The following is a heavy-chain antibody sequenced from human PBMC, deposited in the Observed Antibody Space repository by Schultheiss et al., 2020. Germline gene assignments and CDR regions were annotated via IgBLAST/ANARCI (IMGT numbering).Heavy chain of an antibody. CDR1: GGSISSGGYY. J-gene: IGHJ6*02. D-gene: IGHD3-10*01. Sequence: LRLSCTVSGGSISSGGYYWSWIRQHPGKGLEWIGYIYYSGSTNYNPSLKSRVTISVDTSKNQFSLKLSSVTAADTAVYYCARGGSHLRPYHYGMDVWGQGTTVTVSS. CDR3: ARGGSHLRPYHYGMDV. CDR2: IYYSGST. V-gene: IGHV4-31*03.